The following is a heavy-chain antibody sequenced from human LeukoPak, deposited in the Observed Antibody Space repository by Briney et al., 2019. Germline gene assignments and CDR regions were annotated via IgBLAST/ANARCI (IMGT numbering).Heavy chain of an antibody. J-gene: IGHJ5*02. Sequence: ASVTVSCKXSGYTFTSDGISWVQQAPGQGLEWMGWISAYNGNTNYSQKLQGRVTMTTDTSTSTAYMELRSLRSDDTAVYYCARDTLLWFGELLRGVNWFDPWGQGTLVTVSS. D-gene: IGHD3-10*01. CDR2: ISAYNGNT. CDR1: GYTFTSDG. V-gene: IGHV1-18*01. CDR3: ARDTLLWFGELLRGVNWFDP.